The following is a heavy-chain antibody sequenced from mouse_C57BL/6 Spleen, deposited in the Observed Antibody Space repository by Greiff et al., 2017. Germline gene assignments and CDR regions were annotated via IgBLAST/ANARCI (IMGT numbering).Heavy chain of an antibody. CDR2: ISCGSSTI. CDR1: GFTFSDYG. V-gene: IGHV5-17*01. D-gene: IGHD2-4*01. Sequence: EVQRQEPGGGLVKPGGSLKLSCAASGFTFSDYGMHWVRQAPEKGLEWVAYISCGSSTIYYADTVKGRFTISRDNAKNTLFLQMTSLRSEDTAMYYCSRLYYDYDGGFAYWGQGTLVTVSA. CDR3: SRLYYDYDGGFAY. J-gene: IGHJ3*01.